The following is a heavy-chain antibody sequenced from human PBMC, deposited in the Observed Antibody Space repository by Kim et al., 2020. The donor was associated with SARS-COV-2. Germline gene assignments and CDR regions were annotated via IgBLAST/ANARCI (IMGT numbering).Heavy chain of an antibody. V-gene: IGHV3-33*01. Sequence: GGSLRLSCAASGFTFSSYGMHWVRQAPGKGLEWVAVIWYDGSNKYYADSVKGRFTISRDNSKNTLYLQMNSLRAEDTAVYYCAREYGVTDSPDDYWGQGTLVTVSS. D-gene: IGHD2-21*01. CDR2: IWYDGSNK. CDR3: AREYGVTDSPDDY. J-gene: IGHJ4*02. CDR1: GFTFSSYG.